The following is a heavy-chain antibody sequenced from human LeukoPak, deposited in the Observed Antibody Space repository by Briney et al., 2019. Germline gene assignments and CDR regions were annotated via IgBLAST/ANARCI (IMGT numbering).Heavy chain of an antibody. V-gene: IGHV3-9*01. D-gene: IGHD3-22*01. CDR3: AKGAYYDSSGYSDY. J-gene: IGHJ4*02. Sequence: GRSLRLSCAASGFTFDDYAMHWVRQAPVKGLEWVSGISWNSGNLGYADSVKGRFTISRDNAKNSLYLQMNSLRAEDTALYYCAKGAYYDSSGYSDYWGQGTLVTVSS. CDR2: ISWNSGNL. CDR1: GFTFDDYA.